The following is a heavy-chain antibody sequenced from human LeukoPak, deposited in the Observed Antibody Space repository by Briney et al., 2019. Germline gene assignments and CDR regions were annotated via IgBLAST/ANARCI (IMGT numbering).Heavy chain of an antibody. J-gene: IGHJ5*02. Sequence: ASVNVSCKASGYTFTGYYMHWVRQAPGQGLEWMGRINPNSGGTNYAQKFQGWVTMTRDTSISTAYMELSRLRSDDTAVYYCARGCSSTSCYFGWFDPWGQGTLVTVSS. CDR1: GYTFTGYY. CDR2: INPNSGGT. V-gene: IGHV1-2*04. CDR3: ARGCSSTSCYFGWFDP. D-gene: IGHD2-2*01.